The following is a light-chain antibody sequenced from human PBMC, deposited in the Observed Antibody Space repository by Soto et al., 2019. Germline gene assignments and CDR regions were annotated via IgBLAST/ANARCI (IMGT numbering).Light chain of an antibody. CDR3: SSYAGSNNLI. Sequence: QSVLTQPPSASGSPGQSVTISCTGTSSDVGGYNYVSWYQQHPGKAPKLMIYEVIKRPSGVPDRFSGSQSGNTASLTVSGLQAEDEADYYCSSYAGSNNLIFGGGTKLTLL. CDR1: SSDVGGYNY. J-gene: IGLJ2*01. CDR2: EVI. V-gene: IGLV2-8*01.